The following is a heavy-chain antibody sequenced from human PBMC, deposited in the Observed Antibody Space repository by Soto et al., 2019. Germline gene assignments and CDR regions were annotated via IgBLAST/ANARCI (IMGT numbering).Heavy chain of an antibody. CDR3: ATIPRRGYSYGIDY. J-gene: IGHJ4*02. D-gene: IGHD2-21*02. CDR2: IYFTGAT. V-gene: IGHV4-31*03. Sequence: SETLSLTCNVSGGSISSGTSYWAWIGQHPGEGLEWIGHIYFTGATYSNPSLRSRLSMSVDTSKNQFSLKLTSVTAADTATYYCATIPRRGYSYGIDYWGPGTLVTSPQ. CDR1: GGSISSGTSY.